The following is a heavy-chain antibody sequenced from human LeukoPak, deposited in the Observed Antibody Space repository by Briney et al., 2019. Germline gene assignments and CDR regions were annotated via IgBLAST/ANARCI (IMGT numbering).Heavy chain of an antibody. CDR3: AKYCSSTSCYNPDY. CDR2: ISGSGGST. D-gene: IGHD2-2*02. J-gene: IGHJ4*02. Sequence: GGSLRLYCAASGFTFSSYAMSWVRQAPGKGLEWVSAISGSGGSTYYADSVKGRFTISRDNSKNTLYLQMNSLRAEDTAVYYCAKYCSSTSCYNPDYWGQGTLVTVSS. V-gene: IGHV3-23*01. CDR1: GFTFSSYA.